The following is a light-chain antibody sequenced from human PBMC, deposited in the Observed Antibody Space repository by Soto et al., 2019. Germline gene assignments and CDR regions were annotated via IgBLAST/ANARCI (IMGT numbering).Light chain of an antibody. CDR1: QSVSSD. CDR3: QQYHGCPEYT. J-gene: IGKJ2*01. CDR2: GAS. Sequence: EIVMTQSPATLSVFPGERATLSCRASQSVSSDLAWYQQKPGQIPSLLIYGASTRATGIPARFSGSGSGTEFTLTISSLQSADFAVYYCQQYHGCPEYTFGQGTKLEIK. V-gene: IGKV3-15*01.